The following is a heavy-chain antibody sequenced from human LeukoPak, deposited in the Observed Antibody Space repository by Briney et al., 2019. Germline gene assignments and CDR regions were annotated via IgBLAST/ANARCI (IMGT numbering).Heavy chain of an antibody. Sequence: SVKVSCKASGGTFSSYAISWVRQAPGQGLGWMGGIIPIFGTANYAQKFQGRVTITADESTSTAYMELSSLRSEDTAVYYCAAKYCSGGSCYRRTLNAFDIWGQGTMVTVSS. D-gene: IGHD2-15*01. CDR2: IIPIFGTA. CDR1: GGTFSSYA. V-gene: IGHV1-69*01. J-gene: IGHJ3*02. CDR3: AAKYCSGGSCYRRTLNAFDI.